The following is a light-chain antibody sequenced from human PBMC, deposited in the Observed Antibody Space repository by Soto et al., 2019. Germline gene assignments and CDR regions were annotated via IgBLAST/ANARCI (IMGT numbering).Light chain of an antibody. CDR3: QKYNSPPRT. CDR2: AAS. V-gene: IGKV1-27*01. CDR1: QGISNF. Sequence: DIQVTQSPSSLSASVGDRVTITCRASQGISNFLAWYQQKPGEVPKLLIYAASTLQSGVPSRFSGSGSGTEFTLTISSLQHEDVATYYCQKYNSPPRTFGQGTKVEI. J-gene: IGKJ1*01.